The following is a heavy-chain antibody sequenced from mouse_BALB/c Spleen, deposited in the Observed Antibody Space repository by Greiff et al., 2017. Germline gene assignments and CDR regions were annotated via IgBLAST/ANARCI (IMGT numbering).Heavy chain of an antibody. CDR3: ARQELLRYYFDY. CDR1: GFTFSSYA. J-gene: IGHJ2*01. Sequence: DVKLVESGGGLVKPGGSLKLSCAASGFTFSSYAMSWVRQTPEKRLEWVATISSGGSYTYYPDSVKGRFTISRDNAKNTLYLQMSSLRSEDTARYYCARQELLRYYFDYWGQGTTLTVSS. CDR2: ISSGGSYT. D-gene: IGHD1-1*01. V-gene: IGHV5-9-3*01.